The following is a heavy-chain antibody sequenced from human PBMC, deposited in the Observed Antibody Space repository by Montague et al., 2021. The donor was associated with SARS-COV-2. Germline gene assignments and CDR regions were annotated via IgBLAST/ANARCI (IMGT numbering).Heavy chain of an antibody. CDR2: IKQDGSEK. Sequence: SLRLSCAASGFTFSSYWMSWVRQAPGKGLGWVANIKQDGSEKYYVDSVKGRFTISRDNAKDSLYLQMNSLRAEDTAVYYCAREPGLLWFGELLYRYYYGMDVWGQGTTVTVSS. CDR1: GFTFSSYW. V-gene: IGHV3-7*01. D-gene: IGHD3-10*01. J-gene: IGHJ6*02. CDR3: AREPGLLWFGELLYRYYYGMDV.